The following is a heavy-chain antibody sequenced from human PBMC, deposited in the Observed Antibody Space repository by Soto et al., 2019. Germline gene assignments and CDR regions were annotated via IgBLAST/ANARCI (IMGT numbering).Heavy chain of an antibody. Sequence: ASVKVSGKASGYTLTSYHMHWVRQAPGQGLEWMGIINPSGGSTSYAQKFQGRVTMTRDTSTSTVYMELSSLRSEDTAVYYCARDRIAVAGQGDWFDPWGQGTLVTVSS. J-gene: IGHJ5*02. CDR1: GYTLTSYH. CDR3: ARDRIAVAGQGDWFDP. CDR2: INPSGGST. V-gene: IGHV1-46*01. D-gene: IGHD6-19*01.